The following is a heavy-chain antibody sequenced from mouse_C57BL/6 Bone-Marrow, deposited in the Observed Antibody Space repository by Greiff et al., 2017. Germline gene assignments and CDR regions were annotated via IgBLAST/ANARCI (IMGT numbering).Heavy chain of an antibody. Sequence: VQLQQPGAELVKPGASVKLSCKASGYTFTSYWMHWVKQRPGQGLEWIGMIHPNSGSTNYNEKFKSKATLTVDKSSSTAYMQLSSLTSEDSAVYYSANYYCSSSECSVWGTGTTLTVSS. CDR2: IHPNSGST. CDR3: ANYYCSSSECSV. V-gene: IGHV1-64*01. D-gene: IGHD1-1*01. CDR1: GYTFTSYW. J-gene: IGHJ2*01.